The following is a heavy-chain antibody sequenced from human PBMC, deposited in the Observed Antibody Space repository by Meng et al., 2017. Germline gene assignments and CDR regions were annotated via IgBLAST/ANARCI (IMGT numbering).Heavy chain of an antibody. V-gene: IGHV4-61*01. CDR2: IYYSGST. J-gene: IGHJ4*02. CDR3: ARAIAVAGITIDY. D-gene: IGHD6-19*01. Sequence: QGQLWGSGPGLVRPSETLSLTCPVSGGSVSSGSYYWSWIRQPPGKGLEWIGYIYYSGSTNYNPSLKSRVTISVDTSKNQFSLKLSSVTAADTAVYYCARAIAVAGITIDYWGQGTLVTVSS. CDR1: GGSVSSGSYY.